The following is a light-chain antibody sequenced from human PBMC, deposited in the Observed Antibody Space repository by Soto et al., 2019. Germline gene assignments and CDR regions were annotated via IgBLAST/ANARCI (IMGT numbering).Light chain of an antibody. Sequence: ETVLTQSPGTLSLSPGDRATLSCRASQTIRSNYLAWYLQTPGQAPRLLIYGASNRATGIADRFSGSGSGTDFTLIISKLEPEDFALYYCQQYGSSPWTFGQGTKVEIK. CDR1: QTIRSNY. CDR2: GAS. V-gene: IGKV3-20*01. J-gene: IGKJ1*01. CDR3: QQYGSSPWT.